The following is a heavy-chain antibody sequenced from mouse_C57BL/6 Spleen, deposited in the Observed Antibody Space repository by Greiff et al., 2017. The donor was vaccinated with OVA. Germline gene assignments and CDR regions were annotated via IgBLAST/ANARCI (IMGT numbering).Heavy chain of an antibody. D-gene: IGHD1-1*01. V-gene: IGHV1-81*01. CDR2: IYPRSGNT. CDR1: GYTFTSYG. J-gene: IGHJ2*01. CDR3: ARRADYYGSSYEIDY. Sequence: VKVVESGAELARPGASVKLSCKASGYTFTSYGISWVKQSTGQGLEWIGEIYPRSGNTYYNEKFKGKATLTADKSSSTAYMERSSLTSEDSAVYFCARRADYYGSSYEIDYWGQGTTLTVSS.